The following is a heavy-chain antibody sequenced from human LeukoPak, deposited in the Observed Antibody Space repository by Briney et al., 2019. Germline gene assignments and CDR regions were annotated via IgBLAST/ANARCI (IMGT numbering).Heavy chain of an antibody. CDR2: IYYSGST. D-gene: IGHD6-13*01. Sequence: SETLSLTCAVSGYSISSSNWWGWIRQPPGKGLEWIGYIYYSGSTYYNPSLKSRVTMSVDTSKNQFSLKLSSVTAVDTAVYYCARMRRVSSSRAIFDYWGQGTLVTASS. V-gene: IGHV4-28*01. CDR1: GYSISSSNW. J-gene: IGHJ4*02. CDR3: ARMRRVSSSRAIFDY.